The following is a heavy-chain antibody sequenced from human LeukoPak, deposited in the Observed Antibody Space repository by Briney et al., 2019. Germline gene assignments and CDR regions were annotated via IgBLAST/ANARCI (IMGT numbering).Heavy chain of an antibody. D-gene: IGHD5-18*01. V-gene: IGHV4-30-2*01. J-gene: IGHJ5*02. Sequence: SETLSLTCTVSGGSISSGGYYWSWIRQPPGKGLEWIGYIYHSGSTCYNPSLKSRVTIPVDRSKNQFSLKLSSVTAADTAVYYCARARGYSYGYWFDPWGQGTLVTVSS. CDR3: ARARGYSYGYWFDP. CDR1: GGSISSGGYY. CDR2: IYHSGST.